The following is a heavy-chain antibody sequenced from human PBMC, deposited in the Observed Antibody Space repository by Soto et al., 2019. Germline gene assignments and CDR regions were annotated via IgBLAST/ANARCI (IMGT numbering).Heavy chain of an antibody. V-gene: IGHV4-59*01. Sequence: PSKTLSLTCTVSGGSISSYYWSWIRQPPGKGLEWIGYIYYSGSTNYNPSLKSRVTISVDTSKNQFSLKLSSVTAADTAVYYCAGGGGVIYDYWGQGILVTGST. CDR2: IYYSGST. J-gene: IGHJ4*02. D-gene: IGHD1-26*01. CDR1: GGSISSYY. CDR3: AGGGGVIYDY.